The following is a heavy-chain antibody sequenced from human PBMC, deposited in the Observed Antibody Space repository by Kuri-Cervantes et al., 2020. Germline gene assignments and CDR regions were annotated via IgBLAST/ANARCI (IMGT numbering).Heavy chain of an antibody. Sequence: GSLRLSCTVSGGSISSYYWSWIRQPTGKGLEWIGRIYTSGSTNYNPSLKSRVTISVDKSKNQFSLKLSSVTAADTAVYYCARGGGSSGYYRRWVQGNYYFDYWGQGTLVTVSS. V-gene: IGHV4-4*07. CDR3: ARGGGSSGYYRRWVQGNYYFDY. J-gene: IGHJ4*02. CDR1: GGSISSYY. CDR2: IYTSGST. D-gene: IGHD3-22*01.